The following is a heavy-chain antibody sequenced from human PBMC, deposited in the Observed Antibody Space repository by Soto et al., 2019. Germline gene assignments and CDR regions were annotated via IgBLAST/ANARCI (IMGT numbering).Heavy chain of an antibody. Sequence: LRLSCTTSGFIFSNAWMSWVRQAPGKGLEWVGRIKSKPDGTTTDYAAPVNGRFTISRDDSKNTVFLQMNSLKTEDTAVYYCIVDPDWFDHWGQGTLVTVSS. CDR3: IVDPDWFDH. CDR1: GFIFSNAW. D-gene: IGHD2-15*01. CDR2: IKSKPDGTTT. V-gene: IGHV3-15*01. J-gene: IGHJ5*02.